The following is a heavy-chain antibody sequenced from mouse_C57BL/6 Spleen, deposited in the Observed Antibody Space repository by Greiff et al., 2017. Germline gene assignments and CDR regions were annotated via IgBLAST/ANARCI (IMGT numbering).Heavy chain of an antibody. J-gene: IGHJ2*01. V-gene: IGHV1-80*01. CDR1: GYAFSSYW. CDR3: AREGTYYGSIFDY. D-gene: IGHD1-1*01. Sequence: VQLQQSGAELVKPGASVKISCKASGYAFSSYWMNWVKQRPGKGLEWIGQIYPGDGDTNYNGKFKGKATLTADKSSSTAYMQLSSRTSEDSAVYFCAREGTYYGSIFDYWGQGTTLTVSS. CDR2: IYPGDGDT.